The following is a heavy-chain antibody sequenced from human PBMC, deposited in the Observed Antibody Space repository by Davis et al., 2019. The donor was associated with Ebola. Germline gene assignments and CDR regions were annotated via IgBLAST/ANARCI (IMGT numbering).Heavy chain of an antibody. J-gene: IGHJ5*01. CDR3: ARDPLIIGDATTDS. V-gene: IGHV3-7*01. CDR2: IENGGSKK. CDR1: KFTLSSYW. Sequence: GESLKISCAASKFTLSSYWMSWVRQAPGKGLEWVATIENGGSKKYYMDSVKGRFTISRDNAKNSLFLQMNSLRADDTAVYYCARDPLIIGDATTDSWGQGTLVTVSS. D-gene: IGHD2/OR15-2a*01.